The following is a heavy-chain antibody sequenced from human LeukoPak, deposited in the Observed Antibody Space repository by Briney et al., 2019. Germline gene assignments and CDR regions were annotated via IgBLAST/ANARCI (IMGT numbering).Heavy chain of an antibody. CDR1: GFTFSSYS. CDR2: ISSSSSYM. Sequence: GGSLRLSCAASGFTFSSYSMNWVRQAPGKGLEWVSSISSSSSYMYYADSVKGRFTISRDNAKNSLYLQMNSLRAEDTAVYYCARGGSCPDYWGQGTLVTVSS. D-gene: IGHD2-15*01. J-gene: IGHJ4*02. V-gene: IGHV3-21*01. CDR3: ARGGSCPDY.